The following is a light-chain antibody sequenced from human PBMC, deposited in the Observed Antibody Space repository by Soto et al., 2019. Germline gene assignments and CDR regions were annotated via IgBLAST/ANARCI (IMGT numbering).Light chain of an antibody. CDR1: QSLVHRNGYDS. CDR3: MQARQNQVT. V-gene: IGKV2-28*01. J-gene: IGKJ4*01. Sequence: IVLTQSPLSLPVTPGEPASISCRSSQSLVHRNGYDSLDWYLQKPGQSPQLLIYLSTHRASGVPDRFSGSGSGTDFTLTISSVQTEDVGVYYCMQARQNQVTFGGGTKVEIK. CDR2: LST.